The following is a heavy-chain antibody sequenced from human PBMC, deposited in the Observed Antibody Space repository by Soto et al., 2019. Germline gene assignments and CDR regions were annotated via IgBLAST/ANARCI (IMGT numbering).Heavy chain of an antibody. J-gene: IGHJ4*02. V-gene: IGHV4-4*07. Sequence: SETLSLTCTVSGDSISSYYWSWIRQPAGKGMEWIGRIHATENTNYNPSLRSRVTMSVDTSNNQFSLKLTSLTAADTAVYYCARALTSAAGLYFDYWGQGTLVTVSS. CDR2: IHATENT. CDR3: ARALTSAAGLYFDY. D-gene: IGHD6-13*01. CDR1: GDSISSYY.